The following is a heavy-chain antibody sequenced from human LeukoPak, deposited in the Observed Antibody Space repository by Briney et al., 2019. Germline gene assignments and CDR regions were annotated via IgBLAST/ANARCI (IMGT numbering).Heavy chain of an antibody. J-gene: IGHJ3*02. Sequence: PGGSLRLSCAASGLTFTKAWMTWVRQAPGEGLEWVGRIKSNTDGGTTDYAAPVKGRFTISREDSKNTLYLQMSSLKTEDTAVYYCTTNPYDRSGYHIWGQGTMVTVSS. CDR3: TTNPYDRSGYHI. V-gene: IGHV3-15*01. CDR2: IKSNTDGGTT. CDR1: GLTFTKAW. D-gene: IGHD3-22*01.